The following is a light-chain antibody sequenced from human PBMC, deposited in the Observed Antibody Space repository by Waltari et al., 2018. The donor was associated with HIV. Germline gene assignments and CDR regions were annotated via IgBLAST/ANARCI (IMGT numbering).Light chain of an antibody. Sequence: QSALTQPPSASGSPGQSVTISCTGTSSDIGGFVSWYQQHSGKAPKLMIYEVTKRPSGVPARFSGSTSGNTASLTVSGLQAEDEADYYCGSYTGDESPDVVFGEGTKLTVL. CDR1: SSDIGGF. CDR2: EVT. CDR3: GSYTGDESPDVV. J-gene: IGLJ2*01. V-gene: IGLV2-8*01.